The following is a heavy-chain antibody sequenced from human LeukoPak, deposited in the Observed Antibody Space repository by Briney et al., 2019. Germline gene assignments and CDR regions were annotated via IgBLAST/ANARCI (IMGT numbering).Heavy chain of an antibody. Sequence: GGSLRLPCAASGFTFSSYGMHWVRQAPGKGLEWVAVIWYDGSNKYYADSVKGRFTISRDNSKNTLYLQMNSLRAEDTAVYYRARDPGHTIFGVVTSYYYGMDVWGQGTTVTVSS. CDR3: ARDPGHTIFGVVTSYYYGMDV. CDR2: IWYDGSNK. D-gene: IGHD3-3*01. CDR1: GFTFSSYG. J-gene: IGHJ6*02. V-gene: IGHV3-33*01.